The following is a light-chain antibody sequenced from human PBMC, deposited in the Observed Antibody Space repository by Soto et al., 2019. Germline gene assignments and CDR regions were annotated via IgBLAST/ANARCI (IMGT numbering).Light chain of an antibody. CDR3: QQSYSTPYT. J-gene: IGKJ2*01. Sequence: IQMTQSPSSLSASVGDTVTITFRASQTISFYLNWYQQKPGRTPNLLIYATSSLQSGVPSRFDGSGSGTEFTLTISSLQPEDFATYYCQQSYSTPYTFGQGTKLEIK. V-gene: IGKV1-39*01. CDR1: QTISFY. CDR2: ATS.